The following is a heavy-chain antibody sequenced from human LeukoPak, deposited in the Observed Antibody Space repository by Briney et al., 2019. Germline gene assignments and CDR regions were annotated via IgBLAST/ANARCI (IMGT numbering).Heavy chain of an antibody. CDR1: GFTFSSYA. CDR2: ISGSGGST. Sequence: GGSLRLSRAASGFTFSSYAMTWVRQAPGKGLEWVSAISGSGGSTYYADSVKGRFTISRDNSKNTLYLQLNSLRAEDTAVYYCAKDRTYSSSWYRGEDYWGQGTLVTVSS. J-gene: IGHJ4*02. D-gene: IGHD6-13*01. CDR3: AKDRTYSSSWYRGEDY. V-gene: IGHV3-23*01.